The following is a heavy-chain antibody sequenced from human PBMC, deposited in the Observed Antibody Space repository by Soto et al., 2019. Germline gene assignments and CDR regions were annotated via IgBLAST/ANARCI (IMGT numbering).Heavy chain of an antibody. CDR1: GGTFSSYA. CDR3: ARTRIMGATSNYYYGMDV. CDR2: IIPIFGTA. Sequence: QVQLVQSGAEVQKPGSSVKVSCKASGGTFSSYAISWVRQAPGQGLEWMGGIIPIFGTANYAQKFQGRVTITADESTSTAYMELSSLRSEDTAVYYCARTRIMGATSNYYYGMDVWGQGTTVTVSS. D-gene: IGHD1-26*01. V-gene: IGHV1-69*01. J-gene: IGHJ6*02.